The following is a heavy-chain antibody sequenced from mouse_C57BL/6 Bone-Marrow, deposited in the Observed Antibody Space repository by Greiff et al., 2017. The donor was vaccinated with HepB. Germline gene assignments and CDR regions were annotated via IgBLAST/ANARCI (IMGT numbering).Heavy chain of an antibody. D-gene: IGHD2-10*02. CDR3: ARRVWGAFAY. V-gene: IGHV5-12*01. J-gene: IGHJ3*01. CDR1: GFTFSDYY. Sequence: EVQRVESGGGLVQPGGSLKLSCAAFGFTFSDYYMYWVRQTPEKRLEWVAYISNGGGSTYYPDTVKGRFTISRDNAKNTLYLQMSRLKSEDTAMYYCARRVWGAFAYWGQGALVTVSA. CDR2: ISNGGGST.